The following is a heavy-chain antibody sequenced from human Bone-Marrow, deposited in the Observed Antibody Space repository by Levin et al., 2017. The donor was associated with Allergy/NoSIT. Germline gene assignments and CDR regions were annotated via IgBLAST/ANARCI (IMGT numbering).Heavy chain of an antibody. CDR3: ARDQFAIDFDY. CDR2: IKQDGSEK. Sequence: GESLKISCAASGFRFSNYWMSWVRQAPGKGLEWVANIKQDGSEKYYLDSVKGRFTISRDNAKNSLYLQMNSLRAEDTAVYYCARDQFAIDFDYWGPGTLVTVSS. V-gene: IGHV3-7*01. D-gene: IGHD2-21*01. J-gene: IGHJ4*02. CDR1: GFRFSNYW.